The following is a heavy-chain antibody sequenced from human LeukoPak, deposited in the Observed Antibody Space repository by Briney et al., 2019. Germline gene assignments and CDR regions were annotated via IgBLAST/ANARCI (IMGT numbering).Heavy chain of an antibody. Sequence: SETLSLTCTVSGYSISSGYYWGWIRQPPGKGLEWIGNIYHSGSTYYNPSLKSRLTMSVDTSKNQFSLKLSSVTAADTAVYYCAVVARYSTTSDYWGQGTLVTVSS. CDR3: AVVARYSTTSDY. CDR2: IYHSGST. J-gene: IGHJ4*02. D-gene: IGHD2-15*01. CDR1: GYSISSGYY. V-gene: IGHV4-38-2*02.